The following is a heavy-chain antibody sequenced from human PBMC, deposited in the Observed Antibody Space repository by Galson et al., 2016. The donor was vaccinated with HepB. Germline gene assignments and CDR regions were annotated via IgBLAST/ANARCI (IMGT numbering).Heavy chain of an antibody. Sequence: CAISGDSVSGTTIAWNWIRHSPSRGLEWLGRTYYRSKWYYDYAGSVKSRITINPDTSRNQFSLQLNSVTPEDTAVYYCARDGYTSGWHGAFEIWGQGIMVTVSS. CDR3: ARDGYTSGWHGAFEI. V-gene: IGHV6-1*01. CDR1: GDSVSGTTIA. CDR2: TYYRSKWYY. D-gene: IGHD6-19*01. J-gene: IGHJ3*02.